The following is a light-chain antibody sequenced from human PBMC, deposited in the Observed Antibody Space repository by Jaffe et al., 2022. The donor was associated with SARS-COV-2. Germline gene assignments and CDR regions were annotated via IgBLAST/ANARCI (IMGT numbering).Light chain of an antibody. J-gene: IGKJ5*01. CDR3: HHYYTTPIT. CDR2: WAS. CDR1: QSVLYSPNNKNY. V-gene: IGKV4-1*01. Sequence: DIVMTQSPDSLAASLGERATINCKSSQSVLYSPNNKNYLAWYQQKPGQPPKLLIYWASTRESGVPDRFSGSGSGTDFTLTISSLQAEDVAVYYCHHYYTTPITFGQGTRLEIK.